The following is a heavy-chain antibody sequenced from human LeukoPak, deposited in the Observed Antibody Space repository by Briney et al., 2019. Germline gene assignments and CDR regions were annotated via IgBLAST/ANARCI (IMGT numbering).Heavy chain of an antibody. J-gene: IGHJ5*02. CDR2: INHSGST. V-gene: IGHV4-34*01. D-gene: IGHD2-15*01. CDR3: ARGSPITPWYRSGGSCSKNNWFDP. Sequence: SETLSLTCAVYGGSSSGYYWSWIRQPPGKGLEWIGEINHSGSTNYNPSLKSRVTISVDTSKNQFSLKLSSVTAADTAVYYCARGSPITPWYRSGGSCSKNNWFDPWGQGTLVTVSS. CDR1: GGSSSGYY.